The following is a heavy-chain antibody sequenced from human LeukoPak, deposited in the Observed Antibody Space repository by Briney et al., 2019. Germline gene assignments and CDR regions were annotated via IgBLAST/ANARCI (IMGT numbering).Heavy chain of an antibody. CDR3: ASVGGSGVRY. CDR1: GYSISSGYY. J-gene: IGHJ4*02. D-gene: IGHD6-19*01. CDR2: IYHSGST. V-gene: IGHV4-38-2*02. Sequence: TSETLSLTCTVSGYSISSGYYWGWIRQPPGKGLEWIGSIYHSGSTYYNPSLKSRVTISVDTSKNQFSLKLSSVTAADSAVYYCASVGGSGVRYWGQGTLVTVSS.